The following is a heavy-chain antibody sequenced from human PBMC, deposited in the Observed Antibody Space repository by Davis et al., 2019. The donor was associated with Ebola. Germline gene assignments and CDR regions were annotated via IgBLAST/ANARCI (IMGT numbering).Heavy chain of an antibody. J-gene: IGHJ4*02. CDR2: INTDGSST. V-gene: IGHV3-74*01. CDR3: ARDEGLQFDY. D-gene: IGHD4-11*01. Sequence: GESLKISCAVSGFTFSSYWMHWVRQAPGKGLVWVSRINTDGSSTSYADSVKGRFTISRDNAKNTLYLQMNSLRAEDTAVYYCARDEGLQFDYWGQGTLVTVSS. CDR1: GFTFSSYW.